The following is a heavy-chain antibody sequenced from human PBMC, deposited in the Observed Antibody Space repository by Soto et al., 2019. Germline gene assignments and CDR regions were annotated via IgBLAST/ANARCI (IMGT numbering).Heavy chain of an antibody. V-gene: IGHV4-38-2*01. CDR1: GDSISSGYY. CDR2: IYHSGTT. Sequence: LSLTCAVSGDSISSGYYWAWIRRPPGKGLEWIGSIYHSGTTYYNPSLKSRVTISVDTSKNQFSLKLSSVTAADTAVYYCARSLGVGEFDYWGQGTLVTVSS. D-gene: IGHD3-16*01. CDR3: ARSLGVGEFDY. J-gene: IGHJ4*02.